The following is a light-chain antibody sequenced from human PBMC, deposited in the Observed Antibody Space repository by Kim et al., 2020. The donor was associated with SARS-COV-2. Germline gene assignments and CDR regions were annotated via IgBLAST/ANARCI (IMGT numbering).Light chain of an antibody. CDR2: TAS. Sequence: SASVGDRLTITCRSSQFINTYLKWYQQKPGKAPRLLIYTASSLQRGVQSRFSGSGSGPYFTLTITSLQPEDFATYYCQQTYSAPYTFGQGTKLEI. V-gene: IGKV1-39*01. CDR1: QFINTY. J-gene: IGKJ2*01. CDR3: QQTYSAPYT.